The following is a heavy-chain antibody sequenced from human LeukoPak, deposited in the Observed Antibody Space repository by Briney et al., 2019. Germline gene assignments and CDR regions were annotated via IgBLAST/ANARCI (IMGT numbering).Heavy chain of an antibody. CDR3: AKDPGDSAVAGTGY. V-gene: IGHV3-23*01. CDR1: GFTFSSYA. J-gene: IGHJ4*02. CDR2: ISGSGGST. Sequence: GGSLRLSCAASGFTFSSYAMNWVRQAPGKGLEWVSGISGSGGSTYYADSVKGRFTISRDNSKNTLYLQMNSLRAVDTAVYYCAKDPGDSAVAGTGYWGQGTLVTVSS. D-gene: IGHD6-19*01.